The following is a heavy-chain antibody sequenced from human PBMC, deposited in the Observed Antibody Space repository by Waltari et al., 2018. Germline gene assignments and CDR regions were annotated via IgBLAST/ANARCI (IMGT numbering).Heavy chain of an antibody. CDR2: MYPAGSA. D-gene: IGHD5-18*01. J-gene: IGHJ4*02. CDR1: GFTVSSTH. Sequence: EVKLVESGGGLVHPGGSLRLSCAASGFTVSSTHMSWGRQAPGKGPEWFSIMYPAGSAYNADAVEGRFTMSRDISNNMVHLQMNRLRLEDSATYYCATARDEHTAMVYFDNWGQGTLVTLSS. V-gene: IGHV3-66*02. CDR3: ATARDEHTAMVYFDN.